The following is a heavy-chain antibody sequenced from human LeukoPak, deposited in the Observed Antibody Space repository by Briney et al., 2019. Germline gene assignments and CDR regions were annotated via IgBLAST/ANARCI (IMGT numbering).Heavy chain of an antibody. V-gene: IGHV3-23*01. CDR1: GFSFSDFA. J-gene: IGHJ4*02. Sequence: GGSLRLSCTASGFSFSDFAMSWVRQAPGKGLEWVSTMTGSGDTTYYADSVKGRFTVSRDNSKNTLYLQMNSLRAEDTAVYYCAKMGTYYYDSSGYSRGDYWGQGTLVTVSS. CDR2: MTGSGDTT. D-gene: IGHD3-22*01. CDR3: AKMGTYYYDSSGYSRGDY.